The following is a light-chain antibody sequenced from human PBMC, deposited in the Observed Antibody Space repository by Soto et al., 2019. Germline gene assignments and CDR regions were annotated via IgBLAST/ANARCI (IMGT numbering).Light chain of an antibody. CDR1: QNVDSNY. CDR3: QQYGSLSWT. CDR2: GAS. V-gene: IGKV3-20*01. J-gene: IGKJ1*01. Sequence: EIVLTQSPGTLSLSPGERATLSCRASQNVDSNYLAWYQQKPGQAPRIIIFGASGRATGIPDRFSCSGSGTDFTLTISRLEPEDFAVYYCQQYGSLSWTFCQGTKVDIK.